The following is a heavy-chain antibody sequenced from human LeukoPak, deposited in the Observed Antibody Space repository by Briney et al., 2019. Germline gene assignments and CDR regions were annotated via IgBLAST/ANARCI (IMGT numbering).Heavy chain of an antibody. V-gene: IGHV3-74*01. CDR2: INRDGSTR. CDR3: ARETSGSWYS. CDR1: GFTFSSDW. Sequence: GGSLRLSCAASGFTFSSDWMHWVRQGPGKGLVWVSRINRDGSTRAYAGSVKGRFTISRDNAKNTLYLQMNSLRAEDTAAYYCARETSGSWYSWGQGTLVTVSS. J-gene: IGHJ4*02. D-gene: IGHD2-21*01.